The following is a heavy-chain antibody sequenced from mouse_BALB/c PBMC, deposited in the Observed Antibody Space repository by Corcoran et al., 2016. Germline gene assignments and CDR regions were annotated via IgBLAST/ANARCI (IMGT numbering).Heavy chain of an antibody. J-gene: IGHJ1*03. Sequence: EVQLQQSGAELVKPGASVKLSCTASGFNIKDTYMHWVKQRPEQGLEWIGRIDPANGNTKYDPKFQGKATITADTSSNTAYMQLSSLTSEDTAVYYCARWDWYFDVWGTGTTVTVSS. CDR2: IDPANGNT. V-gene: IGHV14-3*02. CDR1: GFNIKDTY. CDR3: ARWDWYFDV.